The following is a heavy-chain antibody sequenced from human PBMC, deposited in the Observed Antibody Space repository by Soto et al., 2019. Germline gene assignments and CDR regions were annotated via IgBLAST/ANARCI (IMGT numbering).Heavy chain of an antibody. V-gene: IGHV4-39*01. CDR1: GGSISSSSYY. D-gene: IGHD2-2*01. CDR3: ASSNCISTSCYPGDRYNWFDP. Sequence: QLQLQESGPGLVKPSETLSLTCTVSGGSISSSSYYWGWIRQPPGKGLEWIGSIYYSGSTYYNPSLKSRVTISVDTSKNQFSLKLSSVTAADTAVYYCASSNCISTSCYPGDRYNWFDPWGQGTLVTVSS. CDR2: IYYSGST. J-gene: IGHJ5*02.